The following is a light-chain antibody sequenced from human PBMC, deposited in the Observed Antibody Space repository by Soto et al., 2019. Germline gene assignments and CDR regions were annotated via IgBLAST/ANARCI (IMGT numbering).Light chain of an antibody. J-gene: IGKJ2*01. CDR3: QHYQSYPYS. CDR2: AAS. Sequence: AIRITQSPSSISASTGDRVTITCRASRDIGTYLAWYQQKPGQAPKLLIYAASTLQTGVPSRFSGSGSGTDFTLTISRLQSEDFASYYCQHYQSYPYSFGQGTKLEIK. V-gene: IGKV1-8*01. CDR1: RDIGTY.